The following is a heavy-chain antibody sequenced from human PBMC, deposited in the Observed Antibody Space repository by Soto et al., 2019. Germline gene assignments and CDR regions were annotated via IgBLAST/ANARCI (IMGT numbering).Heavy chain of an antibody. J-gene: IGHJ4*02. CDR1: GFTLSSYG. D-gene: IGHD1-26*01. CDR2: ISYDGSNK. V-gene: IGHV3-30*18. CDR3: ENDHRYYDPQYYFDY. Sequence: GSLRLSCAASGFTLSSYGMHWVRQAPGKGLEWVAVISYDGSNKYYADSVKGRFTISRDNSKNTLYLQMNSLRAEDTAVYYCENDHRYYDPQYYFDYWGQGTLVTVSS.